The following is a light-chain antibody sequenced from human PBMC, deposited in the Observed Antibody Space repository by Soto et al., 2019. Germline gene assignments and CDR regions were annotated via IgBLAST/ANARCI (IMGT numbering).Light chain of an antibody. CDR1: QSVGHMF. J-gene: IGKJ1*01. Sequence: IGLTQSPGTLSLSPADRATLSFIASQSVGHMFLAWLQQKPGQAPRLLIFDAYRRATGIPDRFSGSGSGTNFALTISRLEPEDFALYYCHQYASSFGTFGQGTKVDI. CDR2: DAY. CDR3: HQYASSFGT. V-gene: IGKV3-20*01.